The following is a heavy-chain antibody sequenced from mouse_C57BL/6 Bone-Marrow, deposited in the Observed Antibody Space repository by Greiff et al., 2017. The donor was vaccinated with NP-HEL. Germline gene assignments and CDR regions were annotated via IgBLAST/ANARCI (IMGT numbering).Heavy chain of an antibody. CDR2: IDPSDSYT. J-gene: IGHJ3*01. V-gene: IGHV1-69*01. D-gene: IGHD1-1*01. Sequence: QVQLQQPGAELVMPGASVKLSCKASGYTFTSYWMHWVKQRPGQGLEWIGEIDPSDSYTNYNQKFKGKSTLTVDKSSSTAYMQLSSLTSEDSAVYYGARLNYGSSSAWFAYWGQGTLVTVSA. CDR3: ARLNYGSSSAWFAY. CDR1: GYTFTSYW.